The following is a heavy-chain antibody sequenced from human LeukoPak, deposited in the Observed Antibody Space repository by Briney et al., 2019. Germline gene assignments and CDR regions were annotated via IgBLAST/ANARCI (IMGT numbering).Heavy chain of an antibody. CDR1: GYTFTIYD. Sequence: GASVKVSCTASGYTFTIYDINWVRQATGQGLEWMGWMKPNNGDTGYAQKFQGRVTMTRNTAINTAYLELNSLTSEDTAVYFCARGPPEKTYSDYWGQGTLVTVSS. CDR3: ARGPPEKTYSDY. J-gene: IGHJ4*02. V-gene: IGHV1-8*01. D-gene: IGHD4-11*01. CDR2: MKPNNGDT.